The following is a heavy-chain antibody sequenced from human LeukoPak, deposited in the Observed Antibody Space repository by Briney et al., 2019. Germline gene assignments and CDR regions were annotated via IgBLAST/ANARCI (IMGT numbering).Heavy chain of an antibody. CDR2: IYYSGST. CDR3: ARGRELEGNDY. J-gene: IGHJ4*02. Sequence: SETLSLTCTVSGGSISSSSYYWGWIRQPPGKGLEWIGSIYYSGSTYYNPSLKSRVTISVDTSKNQFSLKLSSVTAADTAVYYCARGRELEGNDYWGQGTLVTVSS. D-gene: IGHD1-1*01. CDR1: GGSISSSSYY. V-gene: IGHV4-39*07.